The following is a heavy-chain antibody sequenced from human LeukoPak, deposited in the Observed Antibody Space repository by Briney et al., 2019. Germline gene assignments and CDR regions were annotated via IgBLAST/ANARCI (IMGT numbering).Heavy chain of an antibody. D-gene: IGHD3-10*01. CDR2: IYYSGTT. CDR3: ARGGGYGSGRAYFDY. Sequence: SETLSLTCTVSGGSISSSSYYWSWIRQPPGKGLEWIGYIYYSGTTNYHPSLKSRATISVDTSKNQFSLKLSSVTAADTAGYDCARGGGYGSGRAYFDYWGQGGLVTDSS. CDR1: GGSISSSSYY. J-gene: IGHJ4*02. V-gene: IGHV4-61*01.